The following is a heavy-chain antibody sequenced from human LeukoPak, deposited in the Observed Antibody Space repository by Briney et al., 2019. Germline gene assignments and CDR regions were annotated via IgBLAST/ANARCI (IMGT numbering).Heavy chain of an antibody. V-gene: IGHV4-59*01. J-gene: IGHJ4*02. D-gene: IGHD3-22*01. Sequence: PLETLSLTCTVSGASLISYYWNWIRQPPGKGLEWIGYIYYNGSPSYNPSLKSRVTMSQDTSKNQFSLKLTSVTAADTAVYYCARDSRSYERSGYYHFDYWGQGSLVTVSS. CDR1: GASLISYY. CDR2: IYYNGSP. CDR3: ARDSRSYERSGYYHFDY.